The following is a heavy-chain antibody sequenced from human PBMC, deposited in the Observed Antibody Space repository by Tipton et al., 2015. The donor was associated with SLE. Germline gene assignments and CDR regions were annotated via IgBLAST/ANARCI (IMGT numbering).Heavy chain of an antibody. J-gene: IGHJ6*02. D-gene: IGHD3-3*02. Sequence: TLSLTCTVSGGSLSSSSYYWGWFRQSPGKGLEGIGSISYSGITYYRPSLQSRVTISVDTSRKQFSLRLTSVTAADPAVYYCARHFNYYYYGMDVWGQGTPVTVSS. V-gene: IGHV4-39*07. CDR2: ISYSGIT. CDR1: GGSLSSSSYY. CDR3: ARHFNYYYYGMDV.